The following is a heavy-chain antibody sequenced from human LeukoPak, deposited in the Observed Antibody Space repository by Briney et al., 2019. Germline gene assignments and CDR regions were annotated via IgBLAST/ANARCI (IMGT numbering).Heavy chain of an antibody. CDR3: AKPSDMPGRYCSGGSCYFGY. D-gene: IGHD2-15*01. CDR1: GFTFSSYA. J-gene: IGHJ4*02. CDR2: ITNSGGSA. V-gene: IGHV3-23*01. Sequence: GGSLRLSCAASGFTFSSYAMSWVRQAPGKGLEWVSAITNSGGSAYYADSVKGRFTISRDNSKNTLYLQMNSLRAEDTAVYYCAKPSDMPGRYCSGGSCYFGYWGQGTLVTVSS.